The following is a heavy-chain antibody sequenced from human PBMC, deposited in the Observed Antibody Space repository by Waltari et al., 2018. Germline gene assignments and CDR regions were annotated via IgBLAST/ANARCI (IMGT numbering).Heavy chain of an antibody. Sequence: QVQLVESGVGLVKPGGSLRLACAASGFTFSYYFLSWIRQAPGKGLEWVSYISSTSSVTNYADSVKGRFTISRDNAKNSLYLEMNSLRAEDTAVYYCARRYRAYYFDLWGQGTLVTVSS. CDR3: ARRYRAYYFDL. CDR1: GFTFSYYF. D-gene: IGHD1-20*01. V-gene: IGHV3-11*06. CDR2: ISSTSSVT. J-gene: IGHJ4*02.